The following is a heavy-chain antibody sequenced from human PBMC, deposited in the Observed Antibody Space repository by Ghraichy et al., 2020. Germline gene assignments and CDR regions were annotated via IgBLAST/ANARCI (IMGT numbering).Heavy chain of an antibody. CDR2: IYYSGST. V-gene: IGHV4-31*03. CDR3: AREEYSSSSSVMWFDP. Sequence: SLNISCTVSGGSISSGGYYWSWIRQHPGKGLEWIGYIYYSGSTYYNPSLKSRVTISVDTSKNQFSLKLSSVTAADTAVYYCAREEYSSSSSVMWFDPWGQGTLVTVSS. D-gene: IGHD6-6*01. J-gene: IGHJ5*02. CDR1: GGSISSGGYY.